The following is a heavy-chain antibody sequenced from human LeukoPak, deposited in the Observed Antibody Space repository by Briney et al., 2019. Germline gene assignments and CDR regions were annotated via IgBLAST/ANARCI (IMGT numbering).Heavy chain of an antibody. D-gene: IGHD3-3*01. J-gene: IGHJ3*02. CDR3: AKDFSFDDFWSGYYGFGDAFDI. V-gene: IGHV3-30*02. CDR1: GFTFSSYG. Sequence: GGSLRLSCAASGFTFSSYGMHWVRQAPGKGLEWVAFIRYDGSNKYYADSVKGRFTISRDNSKNTLYLQMNSLRAEDTAVYYCAKDFSFDDFWSGYYGFGDAFDIWGQGTMVTVSS. CDR2: IRYDGSNK.